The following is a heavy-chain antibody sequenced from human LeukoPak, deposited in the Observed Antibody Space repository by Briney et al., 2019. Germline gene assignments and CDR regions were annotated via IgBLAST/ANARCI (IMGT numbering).Heavy chain of an antibody. J-gene: IGHJ6*02. D-gene: IGHD3-9*01. Sequence: PSETLSLTCTVSGGSISSYYWSWIRQPPGKGLEWIGYIYYSGSTNYNPSLKSRVTISVDTSKNQFSLKLSSVTAADTAVYYCARDHSKIRYFKQGGYYYGMDVWGQGTTVTVSS. V-gene: IGHV4-59*01. CDR3: ARDHSKIRYFKQGGYYYGMDV. CDR1: GGSISSYY. CDR2: IYYSGST.